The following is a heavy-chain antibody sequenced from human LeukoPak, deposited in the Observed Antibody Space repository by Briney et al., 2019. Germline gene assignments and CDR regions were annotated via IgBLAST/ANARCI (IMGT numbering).Heavy chain of an antibody. Sequence: GRSLRLSCAASGFTFSSYGMHWVRQAPGKGLEWVAVISYDGSNKYYADSVKGRFTISRDNAKNSLYLQMNSLRAEDTAVYYCARDLLTTVFDYWGQGTLVTVSS. V-gene: IGHV3-30*03. J-gene: IGHJ4*02. D-gene: IGHD4-17*01. CDR3: ARDLLTTVFDY. CDR2: ISYDGSNK. CDR1: GFTFSSYG.